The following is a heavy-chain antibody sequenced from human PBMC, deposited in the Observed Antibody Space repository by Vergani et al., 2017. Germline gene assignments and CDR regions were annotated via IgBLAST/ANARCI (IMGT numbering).Heavy chain of an antibody. CDR3: ARDRGCSGGSCYPDAFDI. CDR1: GYTFTSYY. J-gene: IGHJ3*02. D-gene: IGHD2-15*01. CDR2: INPSGGST. Sequence: QVQLVQSGAEVKKPGASVQVSCKASGYTFTSYYMHWVRQPPGQGLEWMVIINPSGGSTSYAQKFQGRVTMTRDTSTSTVYMELSSLRSEDTAVYYCARDRGCSGGSCYPDAFDIWGQGTMVTVSS. V-gene: IGHV1-46*01.